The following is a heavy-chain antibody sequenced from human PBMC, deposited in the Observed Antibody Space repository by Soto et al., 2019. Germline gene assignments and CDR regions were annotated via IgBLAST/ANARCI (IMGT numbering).Heavy chain of an antibody. J-gene: IGHJ5*02. D-gene: IGHD3-9*01. CDR1: GGSVTSSTSS. Sequence: QVQLQESGPGLVNPSETLSLTCTVSGGSVTSSTSSWAWVRQPPGKGLHWIGTIFYGHGTYYNPSLASRVTISLDTSKIQFSLELTSVTAADTAVYYCVRQPTGYPNWFDAWGRGILVIVSS. CDR2: IFYGHGT. V-gene: IGHV4-39*01. CDR3: VRQPTGYPNWFDA.